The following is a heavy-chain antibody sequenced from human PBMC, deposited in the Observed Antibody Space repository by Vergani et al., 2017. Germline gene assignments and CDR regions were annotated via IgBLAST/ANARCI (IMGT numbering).Heavy chain of an antibody. CDR3: ARRAERCETLLRDYFDV. CDR2: INHSGTI. D-gene: IGHD2-21*01. CDR1: GGSLSGYY. J-gene: IGHJ3*01. V-gene: IGHV4-34*01. Sequence: QVQLQQWGPGLLKPSETLSLTCDVYGGSLSGYYWSWIRLAPGTGLEWIGEINHSGTINSNPTLKRPFNVSIDTSRDNFSLKLRSVSATDTSVYFCARRAERCETLLRDYFDVWGQGTFVTVSP.